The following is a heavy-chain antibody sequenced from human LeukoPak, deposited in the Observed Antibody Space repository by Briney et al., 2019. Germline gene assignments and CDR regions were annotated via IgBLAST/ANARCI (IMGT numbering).Heavy chain of an antibody. V-gene: IGHV3-64D*06. J-gene: IGHJ4*02. D-gene: IGHD6-25*01. CDR3: VKPGSRFDY. Sequence: GGSLRLSCSASGFTFSSYAMHWVRQAPGKGPEYVSAISSNGGSTYYADSVKGRFTISRDNSKNTLYLQMSSLRAEDTAVYYCVKPGSRFDYWGQGTLVTVSS. CDR2: ISSNGGST. CDR1: GFTFSSYA.